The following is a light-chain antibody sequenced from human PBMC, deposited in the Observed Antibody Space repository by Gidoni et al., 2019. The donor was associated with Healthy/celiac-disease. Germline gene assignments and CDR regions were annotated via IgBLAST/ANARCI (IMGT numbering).Light chain of an antibody. CDR1: QVNSHY. CDR3: QKYNSVPRT. CDR2: AAS. V-gene: IGKV1-27*01. J-gene: IGKJ1*01. Sequence: DIQMTQTPSSLSAAVGDRVNITCQASQVNSHYLALYQQKPGKVPKLLIYAASTLHSGVPSRFSGIGSGTVFTLSISSLQPEAVSTYYCQKYNSVPRTFGQGTKVEIK.